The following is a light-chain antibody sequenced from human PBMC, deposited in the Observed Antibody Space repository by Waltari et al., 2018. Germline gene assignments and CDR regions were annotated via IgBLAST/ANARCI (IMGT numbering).Light chain of an antibody. CDR1: SSNIGSNP. CDR2: SNN. CDR3: AAWDDSLHGYV. V-gene: IGLV1-44*01. J-gene: IGLJ1*01. Sequence: QSVLTQPPSASGTPGQRVTISCSGSSSNIGSNPVNWYQHLPGTAPKLLIYSNNQRPSGVPDRCAASKSGTSASLAISGLQSEEEADYYCAAWDDSLHGYVFGTGTKVTVL.